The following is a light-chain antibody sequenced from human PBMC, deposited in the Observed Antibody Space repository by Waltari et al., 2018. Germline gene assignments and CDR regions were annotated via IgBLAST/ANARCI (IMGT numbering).Light chain of an antibody. CDR1: QSIGFS. CDR2: HSA. V-gene: IGKV3-15*01. CDR3: QQYNNWPPGT. Sequence: TVVTQSPGTLSVSPGERVTLSCRTSQSIGFSLAWYQQKPGQAPRLLMFHSATRAPGSPARFSGSGSETEFTLTIGSLQSEDFAVYYCQQYNNWPPGTFGQGTKVEI. J-gene: IGKJ1*01.